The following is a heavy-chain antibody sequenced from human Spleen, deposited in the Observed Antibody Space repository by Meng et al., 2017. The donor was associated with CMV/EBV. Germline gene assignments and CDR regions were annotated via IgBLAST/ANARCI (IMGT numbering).Heavy chain of an antibody. CDR3: ARDLWGSGTIGGDY. V-gene: IGHV3-53*05. J-gene: IGHJ4*02. CDR1: GGSFSSNY. CDR2: IYSDGTT. Sequence: GSLRLSCAVYGGSFSSNYISWDRQAPGKGLEWVSVIYSDGTTHYADSVRDRFTIARDNFKNTLYLKMNSLRPENTALYYCARDLWGSGTIGGDYWGQGTQVTVSS. D-gene: IGHD3-16*01.